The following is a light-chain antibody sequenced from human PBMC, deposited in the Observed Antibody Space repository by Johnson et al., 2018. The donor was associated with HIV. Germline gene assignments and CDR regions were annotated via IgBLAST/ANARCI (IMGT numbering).Light chain of an antibody. CDR1: SSNIGNNY. Sequence: QSILTQPPSVSAAPGQKVTISCSGSSSNIGNNYVSWYQQLPGTATKLLIYDNNKRPSGIPDRFSGSKSGTSATLGITGLQTGDEADYYCGTWDSSLSAGVFGTGTKVNVL. CDR3: GTWDSSLSAGV. V-gene: IGLV1-51*01. J-gene: IGLJ1*01. CDR2: DNN.